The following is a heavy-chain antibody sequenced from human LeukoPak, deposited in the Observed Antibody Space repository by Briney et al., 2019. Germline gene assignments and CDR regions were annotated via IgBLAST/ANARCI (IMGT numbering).Heavy chain of an antibody. Sequence: GASVKVSCKASGGTFSSYAISWVRQAPGQGLEWMGRIIPILGIANYAQKFQGRVTITADKSTSTAYMELSSLRSEDTAVYYCAREGTAMVIDYWGQGTLVTVFS. CDR3: AREGTAMVIDY. J-gene: IGHJ4*02. CDR2: IIPILGIA. D-gene: IGHD5-18*01. V-gene: IGHV1-69*04. CDR1: GGTFSSYA.